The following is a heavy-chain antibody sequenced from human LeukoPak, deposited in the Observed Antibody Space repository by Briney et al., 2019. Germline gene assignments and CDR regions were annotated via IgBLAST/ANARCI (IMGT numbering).Heavy chain of an antibody. Sequence: SETLSLTCAVYGGSFSGYYWSWIRQPPGKGLEWIGEINHSGSTNYNPSLKSRVTISVDTSKNQFSLKLSSVTAADTAVYYCARGSGRPKFDYWGQGTLVTVSS. CDR1: GGSFSGYY. CDR2: INHSGST. D-gene: IGHD1-14*01. J-gene: IGHJ4*02. V-gene: IGHV4-34*01. CDR3: ARGSGRPKFDY.